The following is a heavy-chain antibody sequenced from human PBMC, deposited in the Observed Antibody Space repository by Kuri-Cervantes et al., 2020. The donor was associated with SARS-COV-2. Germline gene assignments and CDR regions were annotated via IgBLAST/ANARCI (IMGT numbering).Heavy chain of an antibody. CDR3: ASRKGTDTEYYDSSGFIY. J-gene: IGHJ4*02. Sequence: GGSLRLSCAASGFTFSTYAMSWVRQAPGKGLEWVAVIWYDGSNKYYADSVKGRFTISRDNSKNTLYLQMNSLRAEDTAVYYCASRKGTDTEYYDSSGFIYWGQGTLVTVSS. CDR1: GFTFSTYA. D-gene: IGHD3-22*01. CDR2: IWYDGSNK. V-gene: IGHV3-33*08.